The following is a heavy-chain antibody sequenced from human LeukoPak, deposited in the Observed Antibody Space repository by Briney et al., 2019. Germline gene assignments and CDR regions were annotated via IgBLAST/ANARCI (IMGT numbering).Heavy chain of an antibody. D-gene: IGHD2-21*01. CDR2: IYSGGST. Sequence: PGGSLRLSCTASGFTVSSNYMSWVRQAPGKGLEWVSVIYSGGSTYYAGSVKGRFTISRDNSKNTLYLQINSLRTEDTAVYYCASRLWIWGQGTMVTVSS. CDR1: GFTVSSNY. V-gene: IGHV3-66*02. CDR3: ASRLWI. J-gene: IGHJ3*02.